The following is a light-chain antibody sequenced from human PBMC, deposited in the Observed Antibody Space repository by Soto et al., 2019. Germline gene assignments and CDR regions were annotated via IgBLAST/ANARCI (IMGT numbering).Light chain of an antibody. Sequence: EIVMTQSPSTLSVSPGERPTLACRASRSVSSNLAWYQQKPGQAPRLLXYGASTRATGIPARFSGSGSGTEFTLTISSLQSEDFAVYYCQQYNNWPPYTFGQGTRLEIK. V-gene: IGKV3-15*01. CDR3: QQYNNWPPYT. CDR2: GAS. J-gene: IGKJ5*01. CDR1: RSVSSN.